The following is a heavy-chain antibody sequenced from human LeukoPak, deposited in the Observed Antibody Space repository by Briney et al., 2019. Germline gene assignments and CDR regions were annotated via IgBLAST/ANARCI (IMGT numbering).Heavy chain of an antibody. CDR1: GFTFSNYG. Sequence: PGGSLRLSCAASGFTFSNYGIHWVRQAPGKGLEWVAVIWYDGSNKYYADSVKGRFTISRDNSKNTLYLQMNSLRAEDTAVYYCAREGRAYTYGDYWGQGTLATVSS. CDR2: IWYDGSNK. D-gene: IGHD5-18*01. J-gene: IGHJ4*02. V-gene: IGHV3-33*01. CDR3: AREGRAYTYGDY.